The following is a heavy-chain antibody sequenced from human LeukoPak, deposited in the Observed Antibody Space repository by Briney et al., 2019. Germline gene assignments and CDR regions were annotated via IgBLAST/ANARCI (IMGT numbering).Heavy chain of an antibody. Sequence: WWALRLSCAASGCTFSSYAMSWVRQAPGKGLEWVSAISGSGCSRYYADSVKGRLTISIDNSNNTLYLQMNSLRAEDTAVYYCAKMSAFFQYFDYWGQGTLVTVSS. V-gene: IGHV3-23*01. CDR1: GCTFSSYA. CDR3: AKMSAFFQYFDY. J-gene: IGHJ4*02. CDR2: ISGSGCSR.